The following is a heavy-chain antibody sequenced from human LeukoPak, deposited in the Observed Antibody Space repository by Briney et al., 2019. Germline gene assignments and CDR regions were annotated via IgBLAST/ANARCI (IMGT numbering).Heavy chain of an antibody. V-gene: IGHV3-48*03. Sequence: GGSLRLSCAASGFTVSSLAMHWVRQAPGKGLEWVSYISSSGSTIYYADSVKGRFTISRDNAKNSLYLQMNSLRAEDTAVYYCARDFEYSSSSSPFGYWGQGTLVTVSS. CDR3: ARDFEYSSSSSPFGY. CDR1: GFTVSSLA. J-gene: IGHJ4*02. CDR2: ISSSGSTI. D-gene: IGHD6-6*01.